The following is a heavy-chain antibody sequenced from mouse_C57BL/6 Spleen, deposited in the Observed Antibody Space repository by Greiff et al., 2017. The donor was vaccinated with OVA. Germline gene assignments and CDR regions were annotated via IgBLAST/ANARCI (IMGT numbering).Heavy chain of an antibody. J-gene: IGHJ3*01. CDR1: GFTFSSYG. V-gene: IGHV5-6*01. CDR3: ARHNYGNTPFAY. D-gene: IGHD2-1*01. CDR2: ISSGGSYT. Sequence: EVKLVESGGDLVKPGGSLKLSCEASGFTFSSYGMSWVSQTPDKRLEWVATISSGGSYTYYPDSVKGRFTIARDNAKNTLYMQMSSLKSEDTAMYYCARHNYGNTPFAYWGQGTLVTVSA.